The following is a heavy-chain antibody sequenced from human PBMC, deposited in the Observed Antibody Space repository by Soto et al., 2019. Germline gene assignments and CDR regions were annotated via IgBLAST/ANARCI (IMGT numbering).Heavy chain of an antibody. CDR2: ISDDGRNK. J-gene: IGHJ6*02. D-gene: IGHD5-12*01. Sequence: PGGTLSLSCAASGFAFSSDPIYWGRQAPAKGLEWVAVISDDGRNKYYADSVQGRLIISRDNSKNTLYLQVNSLRAEDTALYYCATSLGMANTYYYYAIDVWGQGTTVTVSS. CDR1: GFAFSSDP. V-gene: IGHV3-30*04. CDR3: ATSLGMANTYYYYAIDV.